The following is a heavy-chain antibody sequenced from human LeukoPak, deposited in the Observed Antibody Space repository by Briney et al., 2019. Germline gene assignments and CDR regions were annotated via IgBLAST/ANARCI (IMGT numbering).Heavy chain of an antibody. CDR2: IKSKTDGGTT. Sequence: PGRSLRLSCAASGFTFSNAWMNWVRQAPGKGLEWVGRIKSKTDGGTTDYAAPVKGRFTISRDDSKNTLYLQMNSLKTEDTAVYYCTTASLQRHGYYDFWRRNLYYYYYGMDVWGQGTTVTVSS. D-gene: IGHD3-3*01. V-gene: IGHV3-15*07. CDR1: GFTFSNAW. J-gene: IGHJ6*02. CDR3: TTASLQRHGYYDFWRRNLYYYYYGMDV.